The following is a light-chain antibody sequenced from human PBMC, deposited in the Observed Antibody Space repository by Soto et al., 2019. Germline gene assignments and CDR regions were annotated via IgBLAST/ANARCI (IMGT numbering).Light chain of an antibody. V-gene: IGKV3-11*01. Sequence: EIVLTQSPATLSLSPGERATLSCRASQSVSSYLAWYQQKPGQAPRLLLYDASNRATGIPARFSGSGSGTDFTLTISSLEPEDFAVYYCQQRSNWTFTFGGGTKVEIK. CDR3: QQRSNWTFT. J-gene: IGKJ4*01. CDR1: QSVSSY. CDR2: DAS.